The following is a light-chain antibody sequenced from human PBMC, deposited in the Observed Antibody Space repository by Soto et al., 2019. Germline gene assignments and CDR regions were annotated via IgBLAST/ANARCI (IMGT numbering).Light chain of an antibody. J-gene: IGKJ1*01. Sequence: EIPMTQSPSTLSACVGDRVTMXCRASQSLSVGFVWYQQKAGEAPNRLIYKASRLESGVPPRFSCSGSETEFTPTISGLQPGDSATYYGQQYNSYSPTFGQGTKVDIK. CDR3: QQYNSYSPT. CDR1: QSLSVG. CDR2: KAS. V-gene: IGKV1-5*03.